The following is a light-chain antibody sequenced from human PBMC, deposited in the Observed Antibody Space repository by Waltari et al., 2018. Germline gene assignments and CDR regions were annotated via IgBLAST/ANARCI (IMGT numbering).Light chain of an antibody. CDR3: QQSSSTLT. CDR2: GAS. Sequence: IPCRDSQSVGIYLNWYQQKPGKAPKLLIYGASTLHSGVPSRFSGSGSGTDFTLTITSLQPEDSATYCCQQSSSTLTLGGGTRVEI. CDR1: QSVGIY. J-gene: IGKJ4*01. V-gene: IGKV1-39*01.